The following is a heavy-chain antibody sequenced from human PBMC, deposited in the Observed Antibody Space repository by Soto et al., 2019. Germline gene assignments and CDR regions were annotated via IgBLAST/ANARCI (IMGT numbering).Heavy chain of an antibody. V-gene: IGHV4-59*11. CDR3: ARDLWGYCGTDCYPLDV. CDR2: IYNSGS. Sequence: SETLSLTCTVAGASISGHFWSWIRQPPGKGLEWIAYIYNSGSSYNPSLKSRVTISVDTSKNQFSLKLNSVTAADTAVYYCARDLWGYCGTDCYPLDVWGQGTTVTVSS. J-gene: IGHJ6*02. D-gene: IGHD2-21*02. CDR1: GASISGHF.